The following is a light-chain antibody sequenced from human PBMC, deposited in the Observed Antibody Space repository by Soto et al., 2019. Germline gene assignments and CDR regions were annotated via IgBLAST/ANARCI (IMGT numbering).Light chain of an antibody. CDR2: GAS. J-gene: IGKJ1*01. CDR3: QQYGSSST. V-gene: IGKV3-20*01. Sequence: EIVLTQSPGTLSLSPGERATLSCRASQSVSSSYLAWYQQKPGQAPRLLIYGASSRATGIPDRFSGSGSGTDFTLTISTLEPEDFAVYYCQQYGSSSTFGQGTKV. CDR1: QSVSSSY.